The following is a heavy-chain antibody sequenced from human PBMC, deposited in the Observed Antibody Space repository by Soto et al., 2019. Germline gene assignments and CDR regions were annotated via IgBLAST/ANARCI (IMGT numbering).Heavy chain of an antibody. J-gene: IGHJ4*02. CDR3: VLLGVFDH. V-gene: IGHV1-8*01. CDR2: SNSNSGNS. CDR1: GYTFTSYN. Sequence: ASVKVSCKASGYTFTSYNINWVRQAPGQGLEWVAGSNSNSGNSDHAQKFQGRLTVTRHTSISTAYMELSSLRSDDTAVYYCVLLGVFDHWGPRTLVTVSS. D-gene: IGHD3-3*01.